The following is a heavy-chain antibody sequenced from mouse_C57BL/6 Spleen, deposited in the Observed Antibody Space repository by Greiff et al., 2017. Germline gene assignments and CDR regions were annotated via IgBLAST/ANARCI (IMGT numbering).Heavy chain of an antibody. D-gene: IGHD2-2*01. CDR3: AREGEGIYYGYDGYFDV. CDR2: INPTNGGT. J-gene: IGHJ1*03. Sequence: EVQLQQPGPELVKPGASVKIPCKASGYTFTDYNMDWVKQSHGKSLEWIGVINPTNGGTIYNQKFKGKATLTVDKYSSTAYMELRSLTSEDTSVYYCAREGEGIYYGYDGYFDVWGTGTTVTVSS. CDR1: GYTFTDYN. V-gene: IGHV1-18*01.